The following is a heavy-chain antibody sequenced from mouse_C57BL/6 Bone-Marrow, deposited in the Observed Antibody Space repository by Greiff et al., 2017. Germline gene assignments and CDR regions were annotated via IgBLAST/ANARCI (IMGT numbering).Heavy chain of an antibody. V-gene: IGHV1-64*01. CDR2: IHPNRGST. J-gene: IGHJ3*01. CDR1: GYTFTSYW. Sequence: QVQLQQPGAELVKPGASVKLSCKASGYTFTSYWMHWVKQRPGQGLEWIGMIHPNRGSTTYNEKFKSKATLTVDNSYSTAYMQLSSLTSEDSAFYYCARETECAYWGQGTRVTVSA. CDR3: ARETECAY.